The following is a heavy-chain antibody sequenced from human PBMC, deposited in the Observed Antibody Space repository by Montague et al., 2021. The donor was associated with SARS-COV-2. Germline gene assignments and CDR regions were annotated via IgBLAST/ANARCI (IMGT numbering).Heavy chain of an antibody. CDR1: GYSISSGYY. CDR2: IEYSGST. Sequence: SETLSLTCIVSGYSISSGYYWGWVRQPPGKGLEWLGFIEYSGSTYYNPSLKTRVTMPLDTSKNQFSLKLTSVTAADTALYYCARDITLGMDVWGRGTTVTVSS. V-gene: IGHV4-38-2*02. CDR3: ARDITLGMDV. J-gene: IGHJ6*02.